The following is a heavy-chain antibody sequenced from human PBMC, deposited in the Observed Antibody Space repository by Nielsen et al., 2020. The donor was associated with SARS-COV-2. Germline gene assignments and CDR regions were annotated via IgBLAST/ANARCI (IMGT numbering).Heavy chain of an antibody. CDR1: GFTFSSYE. D-gene: IGHD3-22*01. V-gene: IGHV3-21*05. Sequence: GESLKISCAASGFTFSSYEMNWVRQAPGKGLEWVSYISSSSSYIYYADSVKGRFTISRDNAKNSLYLQMNSLRAEDTAVYYCARDRRGYYDIYVLAAFDIWGQGTMVTVSS. CDR2: ISSSSSYI. J-gene: IGHJ3*02. CDR3: ARDRRGYYDIYVLAAFDI.